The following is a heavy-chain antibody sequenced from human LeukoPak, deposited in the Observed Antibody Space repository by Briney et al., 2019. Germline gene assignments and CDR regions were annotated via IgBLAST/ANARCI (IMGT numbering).Heavy chain of an antibody. CDR1: GYTFTGYY. J-gene: IGHJ4*02. V-gene: IGHV1-2*02. D-gene: IGHD6-13*01. CDR3: ARGHSSPIDY. CDR2: INPNSGGT. Sequence: GASVKVSCMASGYTFTGYYMHSVRQAPGQGGEWMGWINPNSGGTNYAQKFQGRVTMSRDTSISTAYMELSRLRSDDTAVYYCARGHSSPIDYWGQGTLVTVSS.